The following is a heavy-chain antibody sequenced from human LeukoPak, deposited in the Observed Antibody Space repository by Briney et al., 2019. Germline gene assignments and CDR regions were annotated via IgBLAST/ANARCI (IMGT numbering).Heavy chain of an antibody. CDR3: ARARIAVAGLRAFDI. J-gene: IGHJ3*02. D-gene: IGHD6-19*01. CDR1: GDSVSSTSAS. V-gene: IGHV6-1*01. CDR2: TYHRSKWYS. Sequence: SQTLSLTCAISGDSVSSTSASWGWIRQSPSRGLEWLGRTYHRSKWYSDYAVSVKSRITINPETSKNQFSLQLNSVTPEDTAVYYCARARIAVAGLRAFDIWGQGTKVTVSS.